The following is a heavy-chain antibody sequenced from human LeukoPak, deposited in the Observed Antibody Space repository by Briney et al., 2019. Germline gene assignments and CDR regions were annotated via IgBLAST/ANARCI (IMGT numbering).Heavy chain of an antibody. D-gene: IGHD3-3*01. CDR2: ISSSGSTT. CDR1: GFXFSSYE. J-gene: IGHJ4*02. Sequence: PGGSLRNSCAASGFXFSSYEMNWGRQDPGKGLEWFSSISSSGSTTYYADSVKGRFSISRDNAKNSLLLQINSLRAEDTAVYYCAREENYDFWSGYYYYWGQGTLVTVSS. CDR3: AREENYDFWSGYYYY. V-gene: IGHV3-48*03.